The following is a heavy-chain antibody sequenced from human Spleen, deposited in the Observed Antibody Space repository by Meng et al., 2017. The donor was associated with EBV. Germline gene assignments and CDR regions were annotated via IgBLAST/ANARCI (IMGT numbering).Heavy chain of an antibody. CDR1: GYTFSTTA. CDR3: ARDDSSAYPNQEWFDP. V-gene: IGHV7-4-1*02. D-gene: IGHD3-22*01. CDR2: INTNTGDP. J-gene: IGHJ5*02. Sequence: QVQLVQSGSELKIPGASVKVSCKASGYTFSTTAMNWVRQAPGQGLEWMGWINTNTGDPTYAQGFTGRFVFSLDTSVSTAYLEITSLKAEDTAVYYCARDDSSAYPNQEWFDPWGQEPWSPSPQ.